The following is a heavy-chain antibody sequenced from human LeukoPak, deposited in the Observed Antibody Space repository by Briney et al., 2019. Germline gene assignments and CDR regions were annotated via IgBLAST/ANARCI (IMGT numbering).Heavy chain of an antibody. V-gene: IGHV3-23*01. CDR1: GFTFSSYA. J-gene: IGHJ4*02. CDR2: ISGSGGST. CDR3: AKDGIVVVPAANDY. Sequence: PGGSLRLSCAASGFTFSSYAMSWVRQPPRKGMEWVSAISGSGGSTYYADSVKGRFTISRDNSKNTLYLQMNSLRAEDTAVYYCAKDGIVVVPAANDYWGQGTLVTVSS. D-gene: IGHD2-2*01.